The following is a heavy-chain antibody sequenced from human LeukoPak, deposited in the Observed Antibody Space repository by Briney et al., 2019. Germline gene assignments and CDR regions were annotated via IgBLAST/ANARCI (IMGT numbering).Heavy chain of an antibody. CDR1: GFTFSSYW. D-gene: IGHD2-15*01. CDR2: INSDGSST. Sequence: GGSLRLSCAASGFTFSSYWMHWVRQAPGKGLVWVSRINSDGSSTSYADSVKGRFTISRDNAKNTLHLQMNSLRAEDTAVYYCARWGYCSGGSCYPDALDYWGQGTLVTVSS. J-gene: IGHJ4*02. CDR3: ARWGYCSGGSCYPDALDY. V-gene: IGHV3-74*01.